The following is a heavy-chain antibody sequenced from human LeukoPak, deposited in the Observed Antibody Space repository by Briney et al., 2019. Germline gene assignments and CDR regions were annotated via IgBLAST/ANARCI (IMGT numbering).Heavy chain of an antibody. CDR3: ARSRATYAFDL. J-gene: IGHJ3*01. V-gene: IGHV3-48*01. Sequence: GGSLRLSCTASGFTFSGYSMDWVRQAPGKGLERVSYISSTGSTIYYADSVKGQFTISRDNAMNSLYLQMNSLRAEDTAVYYCARSRATYAFDLWGQGTVVTVSS. D-gene: IGHD5-12*01. CDR1: GFTFSGYS. CDR2: ISSTGSTI.